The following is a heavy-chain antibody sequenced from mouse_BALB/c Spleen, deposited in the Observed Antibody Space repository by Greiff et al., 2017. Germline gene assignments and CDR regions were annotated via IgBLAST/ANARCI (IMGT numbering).Heavy chain of an antibody. CDR1: GDSITSGY. Sequence: EVKLQESGPSLVKPSQTLSLTCSVTGDSITSGYWNWIRKFPGNKLEYMGYISYSGSTYYNPSLKSRISITRDTSKNQYYLQLNSVTTEDTATYYCARIGHYYGSREAMDYWGQGTSVTVSS. CDR2: ISYSGST. D-gene: IGHD1-1*01. V-gene: IGHV3-8*02. CDR3: ARIGHYYGSREAMDY. J-gene: IGHJ4*01.